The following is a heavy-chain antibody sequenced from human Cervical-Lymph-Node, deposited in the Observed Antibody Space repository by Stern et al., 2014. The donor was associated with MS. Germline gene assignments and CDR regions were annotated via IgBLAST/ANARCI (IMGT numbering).Heavy chain of an antibody. CDR1: GYTFSTYS. Sequence: VQLVQSGAEVKKPGSSVRVSCKASGYTFSTYSMNWVRQAPGQGLEWMGTIIPIIGTTNYAQKLQGRVTITTDKSTSTTYMELSSLRSEDTAVYYCARDNPPSWEHFAYWGQGTLVTVSS. D-gene: IGHD1-26*01. CDR2: IIPIIGTT. J-gene: IGHJ4*02. V-gene: IGHV1-69*06. CDR3: ARDNPPSWEHFAY.